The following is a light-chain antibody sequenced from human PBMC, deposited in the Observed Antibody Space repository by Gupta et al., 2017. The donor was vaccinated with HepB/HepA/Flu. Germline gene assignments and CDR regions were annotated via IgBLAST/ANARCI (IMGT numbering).Light chain of an antibody. CDR2: EVN. CDR3: NSYEGTDIYA. CDR1: SSDVGGYNS. J-gene: IGLJ1*01. Sequence: QSALTQPPSASGSPGQSVTLSCTGTSSDVGGYNSVSWYQQYPGKAPKLIIYEVNKRPSGVPDRFSGSKSGNTASLTVSGLQAEDEADYYCNSYEGTDIYAFGSGTKVTVL. V-gene: IGLV2-8*01.